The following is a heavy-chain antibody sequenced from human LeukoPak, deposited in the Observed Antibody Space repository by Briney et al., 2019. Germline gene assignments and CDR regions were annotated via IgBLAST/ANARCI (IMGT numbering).Heavy chain of an antibody. Sequence: PGGSLRLSCAASGFTFSSYWMHWVRQAPGKGLVWVSRINTDGSSTSYAGSVKGRFTISRDNAKNTLYLQMNSLRAEDTAVYYCARGEPEYSSSEDAFDIWGQGTMVTVSS. D-gene: IGHD6-6*01. CDR1: GFTFSSYW. CDR2: INTDGSST. J-gene: IGHJ3*02. V-gene: IGHV3-74*01. CDR3: ARGEPEYSSSEDAFDI.